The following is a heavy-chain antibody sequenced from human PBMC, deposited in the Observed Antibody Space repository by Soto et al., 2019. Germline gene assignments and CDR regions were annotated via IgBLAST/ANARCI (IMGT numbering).Heavy chain of an antibody. CDR1: GVTFSSYA. Sequence: QPGGSLRLSCSASGVTFSSYAMPWVRQSPGKGLEYVSVISSNGDNTYYADPVKDRFTISRDNSKNTLYLQMSSLRGEDTAVYYCVKDLRRGYCGVGHYGKDVWGQGSTVTVSS. CDR3: VKDLRRGYCGVGHYGKDV. V-gene: IGHV3-64D*06. J-gene: IGHJ6*02. CDR2: ISSNGDNT. D-gene: IGHD5-12*01.